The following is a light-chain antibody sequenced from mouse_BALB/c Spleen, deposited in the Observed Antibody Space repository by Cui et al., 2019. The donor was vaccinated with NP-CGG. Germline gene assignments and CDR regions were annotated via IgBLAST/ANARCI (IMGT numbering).Light chain of an antibody. CDR2: GTN. J-gene: IGLJ1*01. CDR3: ALWYSNHWV. CDR1: TGAVTSSNY. V-gene: IGLV1*01. Sequence: QVVVTQDSELTTSPGETVTLTCRSNTGAVTSSNYANWVQEKPDHLFTGLIGGTNNRAPGVPARFSGSLIGDKAALTITGAQTEDEAIYFCALWYSNHWVFGGGTKLTVL.